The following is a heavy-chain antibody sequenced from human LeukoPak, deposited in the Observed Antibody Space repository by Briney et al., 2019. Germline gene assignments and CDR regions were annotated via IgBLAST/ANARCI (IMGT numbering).Heavy chain of an antibody. D-gene: IGHD6-6*01. CDR2: ISGGGGST. Sequence: PGGSLRLSCAASGFTFSSYAMSWVRQAPGKGLEWVSSISGGGGSTYYTDSVKGRFTISRDNSKSTLYLQINCLRPEDTAVYYCAKDRSDVAARPRFDPWGQGTLVTVSS. CDR1: GFTFSSYA. CDR3: AKDRSDVAARPRFDP. V-gene: IGHV3-23*01. J-gene: IGHJ5*02.